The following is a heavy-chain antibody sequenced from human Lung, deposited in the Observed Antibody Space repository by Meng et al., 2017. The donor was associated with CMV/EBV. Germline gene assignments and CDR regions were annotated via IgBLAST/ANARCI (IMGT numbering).Heavy chain of an antibody. J-gene: IGHJ4*02. Sequence: LXCSVPGVSINSYFWTWVRQPPGKGLEWIGHIYNDGGSTDYNPSLNSRVTLSSDTSRNQVSLRVTSVTAADTAAYYCATVYCSSYKICYPDSWDQGTLVTVSS. D-gene: IGHD2-2*01. CDR3: ATVYCSSYKICYPDS. V-gene: IGHV4-59*01. CDR2: IYNDGGST. CDR1: GVSINSYF.